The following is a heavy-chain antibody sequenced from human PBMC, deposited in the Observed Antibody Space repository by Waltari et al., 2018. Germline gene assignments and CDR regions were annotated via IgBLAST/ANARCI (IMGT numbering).Heavy chain of an antibody. V-gene: IGHV4-34*01. CDR1: GGSFSGYY. CDR3: ASGGSSYPVDY. Sequence: QVQLQQWGAGLLKPSETLSLTCAVYGGSFSGYYWSWIRQPPGKGLEWIGEINHSGSTNYNPSLKSRVTISVDTSKNQFSLKLSSVTAADTAVYYCASGGSSYPVDYWGQGTLVTVSS. D-gene: IGHD6-6*01. J-gene: IGHJ4*02. CDR2: INHSGST.